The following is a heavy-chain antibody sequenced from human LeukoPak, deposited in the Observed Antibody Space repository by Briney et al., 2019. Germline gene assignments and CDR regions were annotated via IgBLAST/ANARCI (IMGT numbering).Heavy chain of an antibody. CDR1: GFTFSDFY. CDR2: ISSSGSIK. Sequence: GGSLRLSCAASGFTFSDFYMNWIRQAPGKGLEWVSSISSSGSIKYYADSVKGRFTISRDNAKNSLYLQMNSLRAEDTAVYYCARENSPWGAFDSWGQGTLVTVSS. V-gene: IGHV3-11*01. J-gene: IGHJ4*02. D-gene: IGHD3-16*01. CDR3: ARENSPWGAFDS.